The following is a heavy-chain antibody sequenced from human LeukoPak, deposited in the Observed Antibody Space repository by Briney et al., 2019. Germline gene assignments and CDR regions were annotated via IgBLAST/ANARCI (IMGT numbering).Heavy chain of an antibody. J-gene: IGHJ4*02. CDR3: ARRAGAYSHPYDY. CDR1: GFTFSSYA. CDR2: ISGSGGST. D-gene: IGHD4/OR15-4a*01. Sequence: PGGSLRLSCAASGFTFSSYATSWVRQAPGKGLEWVSVISGSGGSTYYADSVKGRFTISRDNSKNTLYLQMNSLRADDTAVYYCARRAGAYSHPYDYWGQGTLVTVSS. V-gene: IGHV3-23*01.